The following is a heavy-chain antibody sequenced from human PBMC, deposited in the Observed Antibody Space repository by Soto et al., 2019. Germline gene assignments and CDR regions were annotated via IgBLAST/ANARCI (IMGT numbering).Heavy chain of an antibody. Sequence: QVQLVQSGAEVRKPGSSVKVSCKASGGTFSNHAISWVRQAPGQGPEWMGGIIPISGITSYPQKFQGRVTISADESMTTAYIELSSLRSDDTAVYYCARGPDRSGFYLFDFWGQGTLVTVSS. D-gene: IGHD3-22*01. CDR1: GGTFSNHA. V-gene: IGHV1-69*01. CDR2: IIPISGIT. J-gene: IGHJ4*02. CDR3: ARGPDRSGFYLFDF.